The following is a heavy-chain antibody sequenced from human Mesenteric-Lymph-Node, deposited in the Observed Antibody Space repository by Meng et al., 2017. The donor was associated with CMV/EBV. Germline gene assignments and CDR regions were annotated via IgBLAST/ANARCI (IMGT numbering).Heavy chain of an antibody. CDR2: IRSKAYGGTT. CDR1: GFTFSSYS. J-gene: IGHJ6*02. D-gene: IGHD2-2*01. Sequence: GESLKISCAASGFTFSSYSMNWVRQAPGKGLEWVGFIRSKAYGGTTEYAASVKGRFTISRDDSKSIAYLQMNSLQTEDTAVFYCIRGGVPADFYYYGMDVWGQGTTVTVSS. V-gene: IGHV3-49*04. CDR3: IRGGVPADFYYYGMDV.